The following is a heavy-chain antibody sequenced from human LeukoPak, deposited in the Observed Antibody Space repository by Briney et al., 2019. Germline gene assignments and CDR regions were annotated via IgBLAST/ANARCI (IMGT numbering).Heavy chain of an antibody. J-gene: IGHJ4*02. CDR1: GYTFTGYF. Sequence: ASVKVSCKASGYTFTGYFMHWVRQAPGQGLEWMGWINPNSGGTNYAQKFQGRVTMTRDTSISTVYMELSRLRSDDTAVYYCARDPAATRLDYWGQGTLVTVSS. CDR3: ARDPAATRLDY. V-gene: IGHV1-2*02. D-gene: IGHD6-13*01. CDR2: INPNSGGT.